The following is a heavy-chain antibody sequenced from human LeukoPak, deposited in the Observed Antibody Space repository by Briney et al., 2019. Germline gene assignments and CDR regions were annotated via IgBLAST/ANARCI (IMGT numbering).Heavy chain of an antibody. D-gene: IGHD3-10*01. CDR1: GGSISSSSYY. V-gene: IGHV4-39*01. CDR2: IYYSGST. CDR3: ARIFKTGNYYGSGSYYGRTSGPFDY. J-gene: IGHJ4*02. Sequence: KPSETLSLTCTVSGGSISSSSYYWGWIRQPPGKGLEWIGSIYYSGSTYYNPSLKSRVTISVDTSKNQFSLKLSSVTAADTAVYYCARIFKTGNYYGSGSYYGRTSGPFDYWGQGTLVTVSS.